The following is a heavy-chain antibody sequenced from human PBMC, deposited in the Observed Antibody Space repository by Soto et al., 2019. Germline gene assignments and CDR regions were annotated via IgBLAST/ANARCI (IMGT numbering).Heavy chain of an antibody. J-gene: IGHJ6*02. V-gene: IGHV3-30-3*01. D-gene: IGHD6-13*01. Sequence: QAGGSLRLSCAASGFTFSSYAMHWVRQAPGKGLEWVAVISYDGSNKYYADSVKGRFTISRDNSKNTLYLQMNSLRAEDTAVYYCARDGDSSSWYAFRRSNYGMDVWGQGTTVTVSS. CDR1: GFTFSSYA. CDR3: ARDGDSSSWYAFRRSNYGMDV. CDR2: ISYDGSNK.